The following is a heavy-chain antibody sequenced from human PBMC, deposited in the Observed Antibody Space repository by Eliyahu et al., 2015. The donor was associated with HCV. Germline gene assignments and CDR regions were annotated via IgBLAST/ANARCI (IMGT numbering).Heavy chain of an antibody. J-gene: IGHJ4*02. CDR3: ARGQGSSSDYGSY. CDR2: ISAYNGNT. Sequence: QVQLVQSGAEVKKPGASVKVSXXASGYXFTSXGXXWVRQAPGQGLXWMGWISAYNGNTNYAQKLXGRVTMTTDTSTSTVYMELRSLRSDDTAVYYCARGQGSSSDYGSYWGQGTLVTVSS. CDR1: GYXFTSXG. D-gene: IGHD6-6*01. V-gene: IGHV1-18*01.